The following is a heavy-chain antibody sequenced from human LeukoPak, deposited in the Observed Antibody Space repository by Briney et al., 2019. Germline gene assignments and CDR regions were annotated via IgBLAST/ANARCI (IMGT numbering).Heavy chain of an antibody. CDR3: AKDRTDTAMVIDPSFDY. CDR1: GFTFSSYA. D-gene: IGHD5-18*01. V-gene: IGHV3-23*01. J-gene: IGHJ4*02. Sequence: GGSLRLSCAASGFTFSSYAMSWVRQAPGKGLEWVSAISGSGGSTYYAESVKGRFTISRDNSKNTLYLQMNSLRAEDTAVYYCAKDRTDTAMVIDPSFDYWGQGTLVTVSS. CDR2: ISGSGGST.